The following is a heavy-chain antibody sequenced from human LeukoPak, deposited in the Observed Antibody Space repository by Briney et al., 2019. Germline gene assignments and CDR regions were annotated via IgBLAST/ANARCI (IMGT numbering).Heavy chain of an antibody. CDR3: ARNVPYGSSSRSRVDP. CDR2: IYPSGNT. V-gene: IGHV4-61*02. CDR1: GASISSGNYY. Sequence: SETLSLXCTVSGASISSGNYYWSWIRQPAGKELEWIGRIYPSGNTDYNPSLKSRVTMSLDTSKNQFSLKLSSVTAADTAIYYCARNVPYGSSSRSRVDPWGQGTLVTVSS. D-gene: IGHD6-6*01. J-gene: IGHJ5*02.